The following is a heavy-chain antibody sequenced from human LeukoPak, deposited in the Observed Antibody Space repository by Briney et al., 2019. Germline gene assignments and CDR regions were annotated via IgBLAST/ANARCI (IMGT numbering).Heavy chain of an antibody. CDR3: ARDWDSYGMDV. CDR2: IYSGGST. D-gene: IGHD3-16*01. J-gene: IGHJ6*02. Sequence: GGSLRLSCAPSGFTVSSNYMSWVRQAPGNGLQWVSVIYSGGSTYDAGSVKGRFTISRNNSKNTLYLQMNSVRAEDTAVYYCARDWDSYGMDVWGQGNRVTVSS. CDR1: GFTVSSNY. V-gene: IGHV3-53*04.